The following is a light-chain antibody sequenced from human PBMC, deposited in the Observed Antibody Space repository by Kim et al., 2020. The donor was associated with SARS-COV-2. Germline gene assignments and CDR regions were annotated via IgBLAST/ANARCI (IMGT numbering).Light chain of an antibody. CDR3: NSRDSSGNHLV. CDR1: SLRSYY. J-gene: IGLJ3*02. Sequence: ALVQTARITCQGDSLRSYYASWYQQKPGQAPVLVIYGKNNRPSGIPDRFSGSSSGNTASLTITGAQAEDEADYYCNSRDSSGNHLVFGGGTKLTVL. CDR2: GKN. V-gene: IGLV3-19*01.